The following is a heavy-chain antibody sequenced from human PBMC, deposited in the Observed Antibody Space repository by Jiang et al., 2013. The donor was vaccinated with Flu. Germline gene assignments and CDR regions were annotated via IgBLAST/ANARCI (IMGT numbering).Heavy chain of an antibody. Sequence: GAEVKKLGASVKVSCKTSGYIFSDYFMHWVRQAPGQGLEWMGWISTYTGDTYYAENLQGRLTLTTDTSTSTGYLELRSLTSDDTALYYCARDAGYQLRGSYYGMDVWGLGTPDHRL. CDR1: GYIFSDYF. D-gene: IGHD2-2*01. J-gene: IGHJ6*02. CDR2: ISTYTGDT. CDR3: ARDAGYQLRGSYYGMDV. V-gene: IGHV1-18*04.